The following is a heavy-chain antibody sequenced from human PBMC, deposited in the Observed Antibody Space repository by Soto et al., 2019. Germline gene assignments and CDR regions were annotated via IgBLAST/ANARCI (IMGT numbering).Heavy chain of an antibody. CDR1: GFTFSSCA. CDR2: TSGSGGST. Sequence: EVQLLESGGGLVQPGGSLRLSCAASGFTFSSCAMTWVRQAPGKGLEWVSATSGSGGSTYYADSVKGRFTISRDNSKNTLYPQMNSLRAEATAVYYCAKDQVDVVATSKDAFDVWGQGTMVAVSS. J-gene: IGHJ3*01. V-gene: IGHV3-23*01. CDR3: AKDQVDVVATSKDAFDV. D-gene: IGHD5-12*01.